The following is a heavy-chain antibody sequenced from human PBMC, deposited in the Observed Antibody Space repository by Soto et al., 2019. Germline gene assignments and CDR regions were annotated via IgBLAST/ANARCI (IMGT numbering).Heavy chain of an antibody. CDR1: GFTFISSF. D-gene: IGHD6-19*01. V-gene: IGHV3-7*03. CDR2: INQDGGVT. Sequence: EVQLVESGGGLVQPGGSLRLSCVASGFTFISSFMGWVRQAPGKGLEWVANINQDGGVTYYVDSVEGRFTIFRDNAKDSLYLQMHSLRAEDTAVYYCARYYRGSGRYFFDYWGQGTLVTVSS. CDR3: ARYYRGSGRYFFDY. J-gene: IGHJ4*02.